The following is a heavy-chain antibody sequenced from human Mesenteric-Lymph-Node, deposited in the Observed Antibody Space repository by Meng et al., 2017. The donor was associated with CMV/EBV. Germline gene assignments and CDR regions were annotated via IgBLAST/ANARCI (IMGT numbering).Heavy chain of an antibody. CDR1: GFTFDDYG. CDR3: ARAQGGYSYGFRYYYYGMDV. CDR2: IKQDGSEK. D-gene: IGHD5-18*01. Sequence: GESLKISCAASGFTFDDYGMSWVRQAPGKGLEWVANIKQDGSEKYYVDSVKGRFTISRDNAKNSLYLQMNSLRAEDTAVYYCARAQGGYSYGFRYYYYGMDVWGQGTTVTVSS. V-gene: IGHV3-7*01. J-gene: IGHJ6*02.